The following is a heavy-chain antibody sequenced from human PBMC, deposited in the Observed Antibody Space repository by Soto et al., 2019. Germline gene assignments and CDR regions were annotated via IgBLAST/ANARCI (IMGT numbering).Heavy chain of an antibody. Sequence: QVQLQESGPGLVKPSQTLSLTCTVSGGSISSGGYYWSWIRQHPGKGLEWIGYIYYSGSTYYNPSLKIRVTISVDTSKNQFSLKLRSVTAADTAVYYCARVSMGILTGYYMAPVIDYWGHGTLVTVSS. CDR2: IYYSGST. D-gene: IGHD3-9*01. CDR3: ARVSMGILTGYYMAPVIDY. J-gene: IGHJ4*01. V-gene: IGHV4-31*03. CDR1: GGSISSGGYY.